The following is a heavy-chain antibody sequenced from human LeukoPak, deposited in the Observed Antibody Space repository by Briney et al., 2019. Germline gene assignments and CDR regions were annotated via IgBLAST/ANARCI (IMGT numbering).Heavy chain of an antibody. Sequence: ASVKVSCKASGYTFTGYYMHWVRQAPGQGLEWMGWINPNSGGTKYAQKFQGRVTMTRDTSISTAYMELSRLRSDDTAVYYCARAYCGGDCYSPTYYFDYWGQGTLVTVSS. D-gene: IGHD2-21*02. J-gene: IGHJ4*02. CDR2: INPNSGGT. CDR1: GYTFTGYY. V-gene: IGHV1-2*02. CDR3: ARAYCGGDCYSPTYYFDY.